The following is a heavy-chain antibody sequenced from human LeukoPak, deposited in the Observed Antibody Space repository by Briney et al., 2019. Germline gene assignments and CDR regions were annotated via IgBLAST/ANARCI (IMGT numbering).Heavy chain of an antibody. V-gene: IGHV4-61*05. D-gene: IGHD2-2*01. CDR1: GGSISSSSYY. CDR2: IYYSGST. CDR3: ASCSTSCYRGRYYYYYCMDV. Sequence: SETLSLTCTVSGGSISSSSYYWGWIRQPPGKGLEWIGYIYYSGSTNYNPSLKSRVTISVDTSKNQFSLKLSSVTAADTAVYYCASCSTSCYRGRYYYYYCMDVWGKGTTVTVSS. J-gene: IGHJ6*03.